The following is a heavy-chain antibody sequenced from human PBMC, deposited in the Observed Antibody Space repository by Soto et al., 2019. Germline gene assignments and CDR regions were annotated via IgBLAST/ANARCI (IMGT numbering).Heavy chain of an antibody. CDR1: GYTYNSRG. CDR3: ARDGNSGDAFDI. Sequence: SVKASSEDPGYTYNSRGIWWARQAPGQGLEWMGWISAYNGNTNYAQKLQGRVTMTTDTSTSTAYMELRSLRSDDMSVYYCARDGNSGDAFDIWGHGTMVTVSS. CDR2: ISAYNGNT. V-gene: IGHV1-18*03. J-gene: IGHJ3*02. D-gene: IGHD6-19*01.